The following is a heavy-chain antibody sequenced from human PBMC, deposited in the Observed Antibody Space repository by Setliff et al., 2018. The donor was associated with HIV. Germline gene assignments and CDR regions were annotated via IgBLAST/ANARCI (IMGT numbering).Heavy chain of an antibody. V-gene: IGHV3-7*01. J-gene: IGHJ4*02. Sequence: LRLSCAASGFIFSNSWMSWVRQAPGKGLEWVANIKQDGSKKNYVESVKGRFTISRDNAKNSLYLQMNSLRAEDTAVYYCASGDYFNCWGQGTLVTVSS. D-gene: IGHD3-10*01. CDR1: GFIFSNSW. CDR3: ASGDYFNC. CDR2: IKQDGSKK.